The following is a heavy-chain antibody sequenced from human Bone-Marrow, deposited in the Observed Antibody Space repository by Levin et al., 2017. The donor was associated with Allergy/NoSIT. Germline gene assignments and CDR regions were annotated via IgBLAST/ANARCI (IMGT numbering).Heavy chain of an antibody. CDR3: ASSGVVGANRADY. CDR1: GFTFNDYS. CDR2: ISSRSAYI. V-gene: IGHV3-21*01. Sequence: TLSLTCAASGFTFNDYSLNWVRQAPGKGLEWVSSISSRSAYIYYADSVRGRFTISRDNAENSLYLQMNSLRAEDTAVYYCASSGVVGANRADYWGQGTLVTVSS. J-gene: IGHJ4*02. D-gene: IGHD1-26*01.